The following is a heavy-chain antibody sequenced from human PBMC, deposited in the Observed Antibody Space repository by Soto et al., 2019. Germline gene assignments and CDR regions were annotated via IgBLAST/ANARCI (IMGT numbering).Heavy chain of an antibody. V-gene: IGHV4-59*01. CDR3: AREGYCSSTSCYVFDY. CDR1: GISISNYY. Sequence: SETLSLTCTVSGISISNYYWSWIRQPPGKGLEWIGYIYYSGSTNYNPSLKSRVTISVDTSKNQFSLKLSSVTAADTAVYYCAREGYCSSTSCYVFDYWGQGTLVTVSS. J-gene: IGHJ4*02. CDR2: IYYSGST. D-gene: IGHD2-2*01.